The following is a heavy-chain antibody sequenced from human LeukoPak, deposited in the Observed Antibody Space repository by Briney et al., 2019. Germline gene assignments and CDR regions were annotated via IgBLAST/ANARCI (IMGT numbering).Heavy chain of an antibody. Sequence: PGGSLRLSCAASGFTFSSYGMHWVRQAPGKGLEGVSSISSSGSYIYYADSVKGRFTISRDNAKNSLYLQMNSLRAEDTAVYYCARDQAVRYCSGGSCYTTYYFDYWGQGTLVTVSS. D-gene: IGHD2-15*01. V-gene: IGHV3-21*01. J-gene: IGHJ4*02. CDR2: ISSSGSYI. CDR1: GFTFSSYG. CDR3: ARDQAVRYCSGGSCYTTYYFDY.